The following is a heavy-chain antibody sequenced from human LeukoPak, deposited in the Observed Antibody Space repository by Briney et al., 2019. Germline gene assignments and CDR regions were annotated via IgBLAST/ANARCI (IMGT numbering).Heavy chain of an antibody. CDR2: ISSSTGYI. V-gene: IGHV3-21*01. D-gene: IGHD1-1*01. CDR1: GFTFSSYS. Sequence: GGSLRLSCVASGFTFSSYSMNWVRQAPGKGLEWVSSISSSTGYIYYAESVKGRFTISRDNAKKSLYLQMNSLRAEDTAVYYCARGEGNALFDYWGQGILVTVSS. J-gene: IGHJ4*02. CDR3: ARGEGNALFDY.